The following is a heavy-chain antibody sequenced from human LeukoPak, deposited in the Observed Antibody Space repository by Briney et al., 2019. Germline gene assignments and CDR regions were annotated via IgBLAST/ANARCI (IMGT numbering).Heavy chain of an antibody. CDR2: IDPTDSYV. CDR1: GYSFTNYW. CDR3: ARVRFNGMDV. V-gene: IGHV5-10-1*01. J-gene: IGHJ6*02. Sequence: GECLKISCQASGYSFTNYWISWVRQMPGKGLEWMGRIDPTDSYVNYSPSFQGHVTISADKSISTVYLQWSSLKASDSAMFYCARVRFNGMDVWGQGTTVTVSS.